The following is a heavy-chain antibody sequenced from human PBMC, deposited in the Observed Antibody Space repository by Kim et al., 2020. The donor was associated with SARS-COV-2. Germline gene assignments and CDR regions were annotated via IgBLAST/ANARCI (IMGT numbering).Heavy chain of an antibody. CDR3: AIGAVVTGIDY. V-gene: IGHV5-10-1*01. Sequence: THNSPSFQGNVTISADKSISTAYLQWSSLKASDTAMYYCAIGAVVTGIDYWGQGTLVTVSS. D-gene: IGHD2-21*02. CDR2: T. J-gene: IGHJ4*02.